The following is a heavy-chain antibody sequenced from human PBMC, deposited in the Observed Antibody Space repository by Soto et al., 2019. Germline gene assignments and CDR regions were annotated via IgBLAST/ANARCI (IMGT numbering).Heavy chain of an antibody. D-gene: IGHD2-21*01. CDR1: GFTFSSYA. Sequence: GGSLRLSCAASGFTFSSYAMNWVRQAPGKGLEWVSGLSGSGTSTYYADSVKGRFTISRDTSKNTWSLEMESLGVEDSALYHCTRGRAMIANADFESWGPGTQVTVSS. CDR2: LSGSGTST. V-gene: IGHV3-23*01. CDR3: TRGRAMIANADFES. J-gene: IGHJ4*02.